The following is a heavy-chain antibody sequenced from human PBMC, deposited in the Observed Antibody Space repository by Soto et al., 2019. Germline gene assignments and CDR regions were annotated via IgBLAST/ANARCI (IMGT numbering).Heavy chain of an antibody. CDR1: GFTFSSYS. D-gene: IGHD3-10*01. J-gene: IGHJ4*02. V-gene: IGHV3-21*01. CDR3: ARERSSGSYYKSPPERGNFDY. Sequence: EVQLVESGGGLVKPGGSLRLSCAASGFTFSSYSMNWVRQAPGKGLEWVSSISSSSSYIYYADSVKGRFTISRDNAKNSLYLQMNSLRAEDTAVYYCARERSSGSYYKSPPERGNFDYWGQGTLVTVSS. CDR2: ISSSSSYI.